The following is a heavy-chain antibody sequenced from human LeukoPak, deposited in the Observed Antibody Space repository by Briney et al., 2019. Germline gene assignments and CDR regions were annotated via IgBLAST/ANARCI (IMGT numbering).Heavy chain of an antibody. V-gene: IGHV4-4*02. CDR2: IYHSGST. Sequence: SGALSLTCAVSGGSISSSNWWSWVRQPPGKGLEWIGEIYHSGSTNYNPSLKSRVTISVDKSKNQFSPKLSSVTAADTAVYYCARDQTSSGYSPGYYFDYWGQGTLVTVSS. D-gene: IGHD3-22*01. CDR3: ARDQTSSGYSPGYYFDY. J-gene: IGHJ4*02. CDR1: GGSISSSNW.